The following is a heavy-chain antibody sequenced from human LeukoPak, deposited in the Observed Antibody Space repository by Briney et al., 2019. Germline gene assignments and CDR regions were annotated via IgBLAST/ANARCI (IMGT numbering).Heavy chain of an antibody. CDR2: ISSSSSYI. Sequence: GGSLRLSCAASGFTFSSYSMNWVRQAPGKGLEWVSSISSSSSYIYYADSVKGRFTISRDNARNSLYLQMNSLRAEDTAVYYCARDGLAAATLHGCFDPWGRGTLVTVSS. D-gene: IGHD2-15*01. J-gene: IGHJ2*01. V-gene: IGHV3-21*01. CDR1: GFTFSSYS. CDR3: ARDGLAAATLHGCFDP.